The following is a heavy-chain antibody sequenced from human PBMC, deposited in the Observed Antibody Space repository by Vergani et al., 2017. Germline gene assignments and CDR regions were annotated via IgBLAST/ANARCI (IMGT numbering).Heavy chain of an antibody. CDR3: ARDLGVRASNDY. CDR1: GYTFTSYY. J-gene: IGHJ4*02. CDR2: INPSGGRT. Sequence: QVQLVQSGAEVKKPGASVKVSCKASGYTFTSYYMHWVRQAPGQGLEWMGIINPSGGRTSYAQKFQGRVTMTRDTSTSTVYMELSSLRSEDTAVYYCARDLGVRASNDYWGQGTLVTGSS. D-gene: IGHD3-3*01. V-gene: IGHV1-46*01.